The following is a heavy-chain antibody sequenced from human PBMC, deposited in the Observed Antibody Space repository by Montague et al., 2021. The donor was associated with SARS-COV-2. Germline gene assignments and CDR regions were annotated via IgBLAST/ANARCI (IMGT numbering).Heavy chain of an antibody. D-gene: IGHD3-10*01. CDR3: ARNPHRTYFYGSGIYLFNHSFDF. CDR2: RNYDGSET. V-gene: IGHV3-7*01. J-gene: IGHJ4*02. Sequence: SLRLSCAASGFTLYAYWMNWVRQAPGKGLEWVANRNYDGSETYYVGSVKGRFTISRDNAKNALHLQMNNLRAADTAVYFCARNPHRTYFYGSGIYLFNHSFDFWGPGTLVTVSS. CDR1: GFTLYAYW.